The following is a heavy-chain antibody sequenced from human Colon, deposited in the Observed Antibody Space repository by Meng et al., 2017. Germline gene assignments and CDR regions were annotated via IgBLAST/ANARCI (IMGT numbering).Heavy chain of an antibody. J-gene: IGHJ5*02. V-gene: IGHV4-34*01. D-gene: IGHD5-12*01. CDR3: ARGRYSGYLP. CDR1: GGSFSGYY. Sequence: QVQLQQGGAGLLKPSETLSLTCAVYGGSFSGYYWSWIRQPPGKGLEWIGEINHSGSTNYNPSLKSRVTISVDTSKNQFSLKLSSVTAADTAVYYCARGRYSGYLPWGQGTLVTASS. CDR2: INHSGST.